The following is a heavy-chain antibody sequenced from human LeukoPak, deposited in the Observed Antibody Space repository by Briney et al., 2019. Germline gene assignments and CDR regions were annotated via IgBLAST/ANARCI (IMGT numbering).Heavy chain of an antibody. CDR2: INPNSGGT. Sequence: GASVKVSCKASGYTFTGYYMHWVRQAPGQGLEWMGWINPNSGGTNYAQKFQGRVTMTRDTSISTAYMELSRLRSDDTAVYYCASASPSSKEGYYYYGMDVWGQGTTVTVPS. D-gene: IGHD2-2*01. V-gene: IGHV1-2*02. CDR1: GYTFTGYY. J-gene: IGHJ6*02. CDR3: ASASPSSKEGYYYYGMDV.